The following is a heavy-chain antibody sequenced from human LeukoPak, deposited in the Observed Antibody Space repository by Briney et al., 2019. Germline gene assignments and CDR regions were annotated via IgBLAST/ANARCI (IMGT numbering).Heavy chain of an antibody. CDR2: IKPDGSLI. D-gene: IGHD1-26*01. Sequence: PGGSLRLSCAASGFTFSSYWMTWVRQGPGKGLEWVANIKPDGSLIYYVDSVKGRFTIPRDNAKNSLYLQMNSLRAEDTAVYYCAKWELYSGFYYIDYWGQGTLATVSS. CDR3: AKWELYSGFYYIDY. CDR1: GFTFSSYW. V-gene: IGHV3-7*01. J-gene: IGHJ4*02.